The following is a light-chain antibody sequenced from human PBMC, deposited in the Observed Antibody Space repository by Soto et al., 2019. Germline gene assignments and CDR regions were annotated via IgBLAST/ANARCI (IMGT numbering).Light chain of an antibody. J-gene: IGKJ5*01. CDR1: QSVDKF. CDR3: QQWKNWPPIT. Sequence: EIELTQSPATLSLSPGETATLSCRASQSVDKFLAWYQQRPGQPPRLLICDSSNRATGVPVRFSGTVSGTVFTLTIGSLEPEDSALYYCQQWKNWPPITFGQGTRLEIK. V-gene: IGKV3-11*01. CDR2: DSS.